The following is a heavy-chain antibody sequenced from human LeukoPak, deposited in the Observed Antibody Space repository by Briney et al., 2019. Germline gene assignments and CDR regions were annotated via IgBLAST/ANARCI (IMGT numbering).Heavy chain of an antibody. CDR2: ISSSSSYI. Sequence: GGSLRLSCAASGFTFSSYSMNWVRQAPGKGLEWVSSISSSSSYIYYADSVKGRFTISRDNTKNSLYLQMNSLRAEDTAVYYCARDEGEDYMDVWGKGTTVTVSS. CDR3: ARDEGEDYMDV. D-gene: IGHD2-21*01. J-gene: IGHJ6*03. V-gene: IGHV3-21*01. CDR1: GFTFSSYS.